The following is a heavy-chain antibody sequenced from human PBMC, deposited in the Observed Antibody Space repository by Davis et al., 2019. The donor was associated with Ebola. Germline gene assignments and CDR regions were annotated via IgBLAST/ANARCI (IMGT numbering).Heavy chain of an antibody. V-gene: IGHV1-18*01. J-gene: IGHJ4*02. Sequence: AASVKVSCKASGYTFTSYAMNWLRQDPGQGLEWMGWINPHNGNTNYAQNVQGRVTMTTDTSTSTAYMEVGSLRSDDTAVYYCARAQFPTTSDHWGQGTLVTVSS. CDR1: GYTFTSYA. CDR2: INPHNGNT. D-gene: IGHD1-1*01. CDR3: ARAQFPTTSDH.